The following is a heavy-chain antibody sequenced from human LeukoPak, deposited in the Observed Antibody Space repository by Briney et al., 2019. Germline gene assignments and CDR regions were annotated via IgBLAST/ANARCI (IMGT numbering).Heavy chain of an antibody. J-gene: IGHJ4*02. V-gene: IGHV3-21*01. CDR2: ISSSGSYT. CDR3: ARGSWRLVRGAASFEY. Sequence: GGSLRLSCAASGFTFSSYEMNWVRQAPGKGLEWVSSISSSGSYTYYADSVKGRFTISRDNAKNSLYLQMNSLRGEDTAVYYCARGSWRLVRGAASFEYWGQGTRVTVSS. D-gene: IGHD3-10*01. CDR1: GFTFSSYE.